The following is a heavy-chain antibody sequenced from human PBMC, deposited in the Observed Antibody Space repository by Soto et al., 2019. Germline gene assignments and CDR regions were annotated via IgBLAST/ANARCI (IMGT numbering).Heavy chain of an antibody. Sequence: QVQLVQSGAEVKKPGSSVKVSCKASGGTFSSYAISWVRQAPGQGLEWMGGIIPIFGTANYAQKFQGRVTITADEYTSTAYMELSSLRSEDTAVYYCARDGHALLVTYYGMDVWGQGTTVTVSS. CDR1: GGTFSSYA. CDR2: IIPIFGTA. J-gene: IGHJ6*02. D-gene: IGHD2-15*01. CDR3: ARDGHALLVTYYGMDV. V-gene: IGHV1-69*01.